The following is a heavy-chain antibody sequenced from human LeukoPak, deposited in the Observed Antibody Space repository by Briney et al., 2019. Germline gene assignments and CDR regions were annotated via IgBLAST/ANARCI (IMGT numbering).Heavy chain of an antibody. CDR3: AKEGGTYSTGWYWFDP. Sequence: GGSLRLSCAASGFTFSSYSMNWVRQAPGKGLEWVSAISDSGGSTYYADSVKGRFTISRDNSKNTLYLQMSSLRAEDTAVYYCAKEGGTYSTGWYWFDPWGQGTLVTVSS. V-gene: IGHV3-23*01. CDR1: GFTFSSYS. J-gene: IGHJ5*02. D-gene: IGHD6-19*01. CDR2: ISDSGGST.